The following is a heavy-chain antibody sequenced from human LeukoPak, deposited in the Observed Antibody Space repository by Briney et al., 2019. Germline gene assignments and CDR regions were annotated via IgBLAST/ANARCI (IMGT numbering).Heavy chain of an antibody. CDR1: GFTFNTYG. CDR2: IRYDGSYK. CDR3: AREPQDY. V-gene: IGHV3-30*02. Sequence: GGSLRLTCAASGFTFNTYGMHWVRQAPGKGLEWVAFIRYDGSYKYYADSVKGRFTISRDNAKNSLYLQMNSLRVEDTAVYYCAREPQDYWGQGTLVTVSS. J-gene: IGHJ4*02.